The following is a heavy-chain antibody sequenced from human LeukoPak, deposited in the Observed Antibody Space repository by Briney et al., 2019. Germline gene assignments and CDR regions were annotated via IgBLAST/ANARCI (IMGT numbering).Heavy chain of an antibody. D-gene: IGHD6-13*01. CDR1: GFTFSSYW. CDR3: ARGLGIAIAAPSYYFDY. V-gene: IGHV3-30-3*01. Sequence: GGSLRLSCAASGFTFSSYWMSWVRQAPGKGLEWVAVISYDGSNKYYADSVKGRFTISRDNSKNTLYLQMNSLRAEDTAVYYCARGLGIAIAAPSYYFDYWGQGTLVTVSS. CDR2: ISYDGSNK. J-gene: IGHJ4*02.